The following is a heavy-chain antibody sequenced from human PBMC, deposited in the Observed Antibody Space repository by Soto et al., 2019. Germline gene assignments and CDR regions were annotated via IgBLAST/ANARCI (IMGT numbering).Heavy chain of an antibody. CDR3: ARDGEMEYSSSPAYTTNGANDY. D-gene: IGHD6-6*01. Sequence: SVKVSCKASGGTFSSYTISWVRQAPGQGLEWMGRIIPILGIANYAQKFQGRVTITADKSTSTAYMELSSLRSEDTAVYYCARDGEMEYSSSPAYTTNGANDYWGQGTLVTVSS. J-gene: IGHJ4*02. CDR2: IIPILGIA. CDR1: GGTFSSYT. V-gene: IGHV1-69*04.